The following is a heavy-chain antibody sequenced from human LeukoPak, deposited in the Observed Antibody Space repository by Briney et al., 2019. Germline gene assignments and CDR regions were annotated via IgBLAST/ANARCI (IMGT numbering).Heavy chain of an antibody. CDR1: GYTFSSYE. D-gene: IGHD3-10*01. Sequence: GASVKVSCKASGYTFSSYEINWVRQATGQGLEWMGWMNTNSGNTGYAQKFQGRVTMTRYTSRSTDYMELSSLRSDATTVDYCARISHYYAIRGAFDIWGQGTMVTVSS. V-gene: IGHV1-8*01. CDR3: ARISHYYAIRGAFDI. J-gene: IGHJ3*02. CDR2: MNTNSGNT.